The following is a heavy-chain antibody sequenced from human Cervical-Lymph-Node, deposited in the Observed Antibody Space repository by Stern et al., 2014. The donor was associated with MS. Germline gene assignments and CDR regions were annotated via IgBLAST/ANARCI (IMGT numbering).Heavy chain of an antibody. Sequence: QVQLVQSGAEVKKPGSSVKVSCKASGDIFSTYSITWVRKAPGQGLEWMGRIIPMFGIANYAQKFQGRLTITADTSTSTAYMELSSLRSEDTAVFYCARDLPSAGYGMDVWGQGTTVTVSS. CDR2: IIPMFGIA. V-gene: IGHV1-69*17. D-gene: IGHD3-10*01. CDR3: ARDLPSAGYGMDV. J-gene: IGHJ6*02. CDR1: GDIFSTYS.